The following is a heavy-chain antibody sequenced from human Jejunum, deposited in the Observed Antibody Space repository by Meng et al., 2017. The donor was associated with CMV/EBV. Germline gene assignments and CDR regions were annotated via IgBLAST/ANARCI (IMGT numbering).Heavy chain of an antibody. CDR2: ISGWSTYI. Sequence: MNWVRQAPGKGLEWVSSISGWSTYIYYADSVKGRFTISRDNAKNSLFLQMNSLRAEDTAVYYCARDGGYDFLSGRPLYYFDYWGQGTLVTVSS. CDR3: ARDGGYDFLSGRPLYYFDY. J-gene: IGHJ4*02. V-gene: IGHV3-21*01. D-gene: IGHD3-3*01.